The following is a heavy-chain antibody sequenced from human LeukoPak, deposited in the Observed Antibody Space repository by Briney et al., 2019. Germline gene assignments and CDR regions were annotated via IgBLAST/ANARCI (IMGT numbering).Heavy chain of an antibody. CDR2: ISDDGGAT. CDR1: GFTFSNFA. V-gene: IGHV3-23*01. CDR3: AKVGAKESYYHY. Sequence: GGSLRLSCAASGFTFSNFAMSWVRQAPGKGLEWVSTISDDGGATYYADSVRDRFTISRDNSKNTLYLQMNTLRAEDTALYYCAKVGAKESYYHYWDQGTLVTVSS. J-gene: IGHJ4*02. D-gene: IGHD3-10*01.